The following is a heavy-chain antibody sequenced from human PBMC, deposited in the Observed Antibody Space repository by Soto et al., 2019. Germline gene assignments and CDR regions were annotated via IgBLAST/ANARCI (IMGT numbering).Heavy chain of an antibody. CDR3: AKGNIVVVVAATCYFDY. Sequence: PWGSLRLSSASSGLTFCSYAMGGVRQTPGKGLEWVSAISGSGGSTYYADSVKGRFTISRDNSKNTLYLQMNSLRAEDTAVYYCAKGNIVVVVAATCYFDYWGQGTLVTVSS. CDR1: GLTFCSYA. J-gene: IGHJ4*02. D-gene: IGHD2-15*01. V-gene: IGHV3-23*01. CDR2: ISGSGGST.